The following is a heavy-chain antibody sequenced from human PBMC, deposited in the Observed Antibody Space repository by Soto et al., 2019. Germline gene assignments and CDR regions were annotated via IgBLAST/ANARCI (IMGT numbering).Heavy chain of an antibody. CDR2: ISPIFCTA. J-gene: IGHJ4*02. CDR3: ARDGGRHSGGIAY. V-gene: IGHV1-69*01. Sequence: QVQLVQSGAEVKKPGSSVKVSCKASGVTFSSYSINWVRQAPGQGLEWMGEISPIFCTAHYAQKFQGRVTITADESTSTAYMERRSLRSEDTAVYYCARDGGRHSGGIAYGGQGTLVTVSS. D-gene: IGHD1-26*01. CDR1: GVTFSSYS.